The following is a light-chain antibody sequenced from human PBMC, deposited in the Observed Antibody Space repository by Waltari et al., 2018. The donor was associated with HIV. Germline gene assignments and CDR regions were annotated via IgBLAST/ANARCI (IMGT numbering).Light chain of an antibody. Sequence: SYELTQPPSVSVSPGQTASIPCSGDKLGDKYACWYQQKPGQSPVLIIYKDGKRPSGIPERFSGFNSGNTATLTISGTQAMDEADYYCQAWDSDTPKVFVGGTKLTVL. V-gene: IGLV3-1*01. CDR2: KDG. CDR3: QAWDSDTPKV. CDR1: KLGDKY. J-gene: IGLJ2*01.